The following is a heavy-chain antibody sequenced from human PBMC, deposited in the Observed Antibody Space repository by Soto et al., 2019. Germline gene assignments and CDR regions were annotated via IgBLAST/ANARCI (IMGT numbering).Heavy chain of an antibody. CDR2: LHYCGST. CDR3: ARESVPGSYDWFDP. CDR1: GDSISSGDYY. D-gene: IGHD3-10*01. V-gene: IGHV4-30-4*01. Sequence: QVQLQESGPGLVKPSQTLSLTCSGYGDSISSGDYYWSWIRQPPWQALERIGHLHYCGSTYYNPTMKSRVSMSADTSKNQFSLKLSFVTAADTAVYYCARESVPGSYDWFDPWGQGTLVTVSS. J-gene: IGHJ5*02.